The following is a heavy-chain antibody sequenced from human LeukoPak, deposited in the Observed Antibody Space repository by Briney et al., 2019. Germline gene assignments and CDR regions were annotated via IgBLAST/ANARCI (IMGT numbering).Heavy chain of an antibody. V-gene: IGHV3-7*01. CDR3: ARDVWTGVAVSDY. CDR1: GFTFSSYW. D-gene: IGHD6-19*01. CDR2: IKEDGSIQ. Sequence: GGSLRPSCVASGFTFSSYWMTWVRQAPGKGLEWLAHIKEDGSIQYYLDSVRGRFTISRDNAKTSVYLQLNSLRADDTAVYYCARDVWTGVAVSDYWGQGTLVTVSS. J-gene: IGHJ4*02.